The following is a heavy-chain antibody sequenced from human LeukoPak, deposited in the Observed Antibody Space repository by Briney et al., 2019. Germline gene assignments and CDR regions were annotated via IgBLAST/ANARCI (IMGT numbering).Heavy chain of an antibody. Sequence: ASVKVSCKASGYTFTGYYMHGVRQAPGQGLEWMGWINPNSGGTNYAQKFQGRVTMTRDTSISTAYMELSRLRSDDTAVYYCARDRPDCSSTSCSKTFDYWGQGTLVTVSS. D-gene: IGHD2-2*01. CDR1: GYTFTGYY. CDR3: ARDRPDCSSTSCSKTFDY. J-gene: IGHJ4*02. CDR2: INPNSGGT. V-gene: IGHV1-2*02.